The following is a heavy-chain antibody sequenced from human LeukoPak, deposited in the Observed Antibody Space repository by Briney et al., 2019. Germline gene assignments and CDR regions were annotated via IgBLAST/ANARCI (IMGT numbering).Heavy chain of an antibody. CDR3: ARGRILRYFDWLLLRGEFDY. D-gene: IGHD3-9*01. Sequence: ASVKVSCKASGYTFTGYYMHWVRQAPGQGLEWMGWINPNSGGTNYAQKFQGRVTMTRDTSISTAYMELSRLRSDDTAVYYCARGRILRYFDWLLLRGEFDYWGQGTLVTVSS. CDR1: GYTFTGYY. CDR2: INPNSGGT. J-gene: IGHJ4*02. V-gene: IGHV1-2*02.